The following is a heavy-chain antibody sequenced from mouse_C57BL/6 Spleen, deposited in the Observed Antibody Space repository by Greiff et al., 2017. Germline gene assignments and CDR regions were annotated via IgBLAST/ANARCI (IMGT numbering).Heavy chain of an antibody. CDR3: TRWDYDYPWFAY. CDR1: GYTFTDYE. V-gene: IGHV1-15*01. D-gene: IGHD2-4*01. CDR2: IDPETGGT. Sequence: QVQLQQSGAELVRPGASVTLSCKASGYTFTDYEMHWVKQTPVHGLEWIGAIDPETGGTASNQKFKGKAILTADKSSSTAYMELRSLTSEDSAVYYCTRWDYDYPWFAYWGQGTLVTVSA. J-gene: IGHJ3*01.